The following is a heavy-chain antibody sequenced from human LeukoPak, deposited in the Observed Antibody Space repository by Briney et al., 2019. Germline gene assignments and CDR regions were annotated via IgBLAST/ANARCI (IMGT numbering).Heavy chain of an antibody. V-gene: IGHV4-39*07. D-gene: IGHD6-13*01. CDR1: GGSISSSSYY. CDR2: IYYSGST. Sequence: PSETLSLTCTVSGGSISSSSYYWGWIRQPPGKGLEWIGSIYYSGSTYYNPSLKSRVTISVDTSKNQFSLKLSSVTAADTAVHYCARDGGYSSSWAFDYWGQGTLVTVSS. J-gene: IGHJ4*02. CDR3: ARDGGYSSSWAFDY.